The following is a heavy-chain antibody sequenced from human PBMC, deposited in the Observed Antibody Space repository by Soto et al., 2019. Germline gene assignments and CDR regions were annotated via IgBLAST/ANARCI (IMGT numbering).Heavy chain of an antibody. CDR3: ARLPLDS. Sequence: QVQLVQSGAEVKKPGSSVRVSCKISGGSLSNITVSCVRQAPGLGLEWMGRVNPLLGTANYAQKFQGRVTLSADRSTYTAYMDTTSLTSDDTAMYYCARLPLDSWGQGTLVTVSS. CDR2: VNPLLGTA. J-gene: IGHJ4*02. CDR1: GGSLSNIT. V-gene: IGHV1-69*08.